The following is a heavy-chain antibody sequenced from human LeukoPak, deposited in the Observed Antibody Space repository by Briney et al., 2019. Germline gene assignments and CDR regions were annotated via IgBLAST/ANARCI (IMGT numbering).Heavy chain of an antibody. D-gene: IGHD1-26*01. J-gene: IGHJ5*02. V-gene: IGHV3-30*02. Sequence: GGSLRLSCAASGFTFSSYGMHWVRQAPGKGLEWVAFIRYDGSNKYYADSVKGRFTISRDNSKNTLYLQMNSLRAEDTAVYYCASSVLRVGATTLAGFDPWGQGTLVTVSS. CDR1: GFTFSSYG. CDR2: IRYDGSNK. CDR3: ASSVLRVGATTLAGFDP.